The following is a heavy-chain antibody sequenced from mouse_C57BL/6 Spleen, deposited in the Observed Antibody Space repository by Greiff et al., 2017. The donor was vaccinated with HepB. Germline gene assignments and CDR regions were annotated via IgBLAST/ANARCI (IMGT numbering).Heavy chain of an antibody. CDR3: ARGTTFDY. V-gene: IGHV1-55*01. J-gene: IGHJ2*01. CDR2: IYPGSGST. Sequence: VQLQQPGAELVKPGGSVKMSCKASGYTFTSYWLTWVKQRTGQGREWIGDIYPGSGSTNYNEKFKSKATLTVDTSYSTAYMQLSSLTSEDSAVYYCARGTTFDYWGQGTTLTVSS. CDR1: GYTFTSYW. D-gene: IGHD1-1*01.